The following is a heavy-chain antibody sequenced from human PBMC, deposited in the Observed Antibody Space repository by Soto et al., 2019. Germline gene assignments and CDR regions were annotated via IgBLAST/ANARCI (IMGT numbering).Heavy chain of an antibody. CDR2: INHSGST. Sequence: SETLSLTCAVYGGSFSGYYWSWIRQPPGKGLGWIGEINHSGSTNYNPSLKSRVTISVDTSKNQFSLKLSSVTAADTAVYYCARGLGRDGYKFDYWGQGTLVTVSS. CDR1: GGSFSGYY. D-gene: IGHD5-12*01. CDR3: ARGLGRDGYKFDY. V-gene: IGHV4-34*01. J-gene: IGHJ4*02.